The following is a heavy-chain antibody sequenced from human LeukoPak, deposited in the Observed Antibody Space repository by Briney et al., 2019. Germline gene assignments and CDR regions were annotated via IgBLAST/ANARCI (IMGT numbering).Heavy chain of an antibody. CDR2: IYYSGRT. V-gene: IGHV4-34*01. D-gene: IGHD6-19*01. CDR3: ARHIAVAVYSGFSYYMDV. CDR1: GGSLSDYF. Sequence: PSETLSLTCAVYGGSLSDYFWSWIRQPPGKGLEWIGNIYYSGRTYYNPSLKSRVTISVDTSKNQFSLRLNSVTAADTAVYYCARHIAVAVYSGFSYYMDVWGKGTTVTVSS. J-gene: IGHJ6*03.